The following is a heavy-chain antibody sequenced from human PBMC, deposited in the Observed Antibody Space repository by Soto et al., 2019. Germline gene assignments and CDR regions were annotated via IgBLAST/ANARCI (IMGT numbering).Heavy chain of an antibody. CDR3: ARGHYYYGMDV. Sequence: SETLSLSCPVSKCSVSSGTYSWSWVRRPPGKGLEWIGYIYYSGTTYYTPSLKSRLTMSMDRANDHFSLNLTSVTAADTAVYFCARGHYYYGMDVWGQGITVTVSS. V-gene: IGHV4-30-2*01. J-gene: IGHJ6*02. CDR1: KCSVSSGTYS. CDR2: IYYSGTT.